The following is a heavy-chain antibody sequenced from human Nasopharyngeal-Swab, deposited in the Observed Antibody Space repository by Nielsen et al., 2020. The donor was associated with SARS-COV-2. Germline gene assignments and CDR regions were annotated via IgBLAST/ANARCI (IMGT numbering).Heavy chain of an antibody. CDR2: MYLRDSDT. Sequence: KVSCKGSGYSFSSYWSDWVRQMPGKGLEWMGIMYLRDSDTRYSPSFQGQVTISADKSISTAYLQWSSLKASDTAMYYCATAYNGNYYWDYWGQGTLVTVSS. V-gene: IGHV5-51*01. CDR1: GYSFSSYW. CDR3: ATAYNGNYYWDY. J-gene: IGHJ4*02. D-gene: IGHD1-7*01.